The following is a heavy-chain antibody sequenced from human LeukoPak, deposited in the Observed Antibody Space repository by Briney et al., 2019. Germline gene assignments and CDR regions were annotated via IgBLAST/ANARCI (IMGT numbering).Heavy chain of an antibody. J-gene: IGHJ4*02. CDR2: INYSGST. CDR3: ARTMIVVVNYYFDY. CDR1: GGSISSSSYF. Sequence: SETLSLTCTVSGGSISSSSYFWGWIRQPPGKGLEWIAIINYSGSTYSNPSLKSRVTMSVDTSRNQFSLKLSSVTAADTAVYYCARTMIVVVNYYFDYWGQGTLVTVSS. D-gene: IGHD3-22*01. V-gene: IGHV4-39*07.